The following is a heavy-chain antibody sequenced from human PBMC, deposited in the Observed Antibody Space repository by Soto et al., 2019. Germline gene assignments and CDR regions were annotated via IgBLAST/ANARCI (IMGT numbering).Heavy chain of an antibody. D-gene: IGHD3-3*01. Sequence: EVQLLESGGGLVQPGGSLRLSCAASGFTFSSYAMSWVRQAPGKGLEWVSAISGSGGSTYYADSVKGRFTISRDNSKNTLYLQMNSLRAKDTAVYYCAGAPNYDFWSGYSKIYYFDYWGQGTLVTVSS. V-gene: IGHV3-23*01. CDR1: GFTFSSYA. CDR3: AGAPNYDFWSGYSKIYYFDY. CDR2: ISGSGGST. J-gene: IGHJ4*02.